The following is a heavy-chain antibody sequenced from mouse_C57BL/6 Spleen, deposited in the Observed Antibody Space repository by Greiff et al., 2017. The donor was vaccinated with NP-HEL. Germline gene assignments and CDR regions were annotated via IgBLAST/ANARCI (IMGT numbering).Heavy chain of an antibody. CDR1: GYAFSSSW. D-gene: IGHD2-4*01. CDR3: ARLEGLRFAY. Sequence: VQLQQSGPELVKPGASVTISCKASGYAFSSSWMNWVKQRPGTGLEWIGRIYPGDGDTNYNGKFKGKATLTADKSSSTAYMQLSSLTSEDSAVYFCARLEGLRFAYWGQGTLVTVSA. V-gene: IGHV1-82*01. J-gene: IGHJ3*01. CDR2: IYPGDGDT.